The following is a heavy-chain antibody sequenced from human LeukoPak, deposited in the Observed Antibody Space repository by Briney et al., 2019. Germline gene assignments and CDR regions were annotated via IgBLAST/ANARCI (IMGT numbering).Heavy chain of an antibody. CDR2: IHPNTGNP. CDR1: GYTFTDYA. J-gene: IGHJ5*02. CDR3: ARAYQSLGGLSLPDH. D-gene: IGHD3-16*02. V-gene: IGHV7-4-1*02. Sequence: ASVKVSCKASGYTFTDYAMNWVRQAPGQGLEWMGWIHPNTGNPTYAQGFTGRFVFSLDTSVGTTYLQISSLKAVDTAVYYCARAYQSLGGLSLPDHWGQGTLVTVSS.